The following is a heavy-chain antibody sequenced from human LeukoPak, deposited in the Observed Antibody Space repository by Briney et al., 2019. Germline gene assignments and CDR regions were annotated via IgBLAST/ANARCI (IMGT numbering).Heavy chain of an antibody. CDR2: ISGSGGST. CDR1: GFTFSSYA. J-gene: IGHJ4*02. Sequence: EGSLRLSCAASGFTFSSYAMSWVRQAPGKGLEWVSAISGSGGSTYYADSVKGRFTISRDNSKNTLYLQMNSLRAEDTAVYCCAKDDLRYDYFDYWGQGTLVTVSP. CDR3: AKDDLRYDYFDY. D-gene: IGHD1-1*01. V-gene: IGHV3-23*01.